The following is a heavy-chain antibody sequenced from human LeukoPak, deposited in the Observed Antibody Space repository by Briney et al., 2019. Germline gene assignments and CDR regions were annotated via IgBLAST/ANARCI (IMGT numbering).Heavy chain of an antibody. CDR3: ARQCVNSSGWYLGGYYMDV. J-gene: IGHJ6*03. Sequence: PSETLSLTCTVSGGSISSSSYYWGWIRQPPGKGLEWIGSIYYSRSTYYNPSLKSRVTISVDTSKNQFSLKLSSVTAADTAVYYCARQCVNSSGWYLGGYYMDVWGKGTTVTVSS. CDR2: IYYSRST. V-gene: IGHV4-39*01. CDR1: GGSISSSSYY. D-gene: IGHD6-19*01.